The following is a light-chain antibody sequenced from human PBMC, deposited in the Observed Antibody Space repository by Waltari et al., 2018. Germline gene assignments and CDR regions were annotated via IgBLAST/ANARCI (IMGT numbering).Light chain of an antibody. Sequence: QSALTQPASVSGSPGRSITISCTGTSSDVGGYNYFSWYQQHPGKAPKLMIYDVSNRPSGVSNRFSGSKSGNTASLTISGLQAEDEADYYCSSYTSSSTWVFGGGTKLTVL. V-gene: IGLV2-14*01. J-gene: IGLJ3*02. CDR3: SSYTSSSTWV. CDR1: SSDVGGYNY. CDR2: DVS.